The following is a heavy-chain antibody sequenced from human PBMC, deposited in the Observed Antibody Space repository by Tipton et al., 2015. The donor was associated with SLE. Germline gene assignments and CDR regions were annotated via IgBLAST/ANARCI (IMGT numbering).Heavy chain of an antibody. V-gene: IGHV4-31*03. J-gene: IGHJ4*02. CDR1: GGSISRGGYY. CDR2: IYYIGST. Sequence: TLSLTCTVSGGSISRGGYYWTWIRQHPGKGLEWIGYIYYIGSTYYNTSLKSRVTISVDTSKNLFSLKLTSVTATDTAVYYCARVSTEGLHFDQWDQGTLVTVSS. D-gene: IGHD4-17*01. CDR3: ARVSTEGLHFDQ.